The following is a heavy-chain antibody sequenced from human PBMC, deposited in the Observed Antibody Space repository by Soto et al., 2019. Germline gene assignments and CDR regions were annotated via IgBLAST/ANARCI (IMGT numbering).Heavy chain of an antibody. V-gene: IGHV4-30-2*05. CDR1: GGSISSGGYS. CDR2: IYHSGST. J-gene: IGHJ5*02. CDR3: ARTESGTFDP. D-gene: IGHD1-7*01. Sequence: TSETLSLTCAVSGGSISSGGYSWSWIRQPPGKGLEWIGYIYHSGSTYYNPSLKSRVTMSADTSKNQFSLKLTSVTAADTAVYYCARTESGTFDPWGQGTLVTVSS.